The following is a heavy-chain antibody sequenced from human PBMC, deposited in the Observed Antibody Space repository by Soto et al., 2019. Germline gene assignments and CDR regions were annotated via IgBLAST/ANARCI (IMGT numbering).Heavy chain of an antibody. Sequence: SETLPLPCSVSGDSISNRRFYWAWIRQPPGEGLEWIGSIYHTGNAYYNPSLKSRVTISVDTSKNQFSLKLTSVTAADAALYYCARDFFDSSDYTTNWFDPWGQGTLVTVSS. CDR2: IYHTGNA. D-gene: IGHD3-22*01. J-gene: IGHJ5*02. CDR1: GDSISNRRFY. V-gene: IGHV4-39*01. CDR3: ARDFFDSSDYTTNWFDP.